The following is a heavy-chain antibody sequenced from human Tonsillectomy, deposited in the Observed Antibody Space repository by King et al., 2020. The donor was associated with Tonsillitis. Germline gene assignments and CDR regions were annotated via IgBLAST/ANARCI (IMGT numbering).Heavy chain of an antibody. CDR3: ARSRGYCTNGVCHNWFDP. Sequence: LQLQESGPGLVKPSETLSLTCTVSGGSISSSSYYWGWIRQPPGKGLEWIGSIYYSGSTYYNPSLKSRVTISVDTSKNQFSLKLSSVTAADTAVYYCARSRGYCTNGVCHNWFDPWGQGTLVTVSS. J-gene: IGHJ5*02. CDR1: GGSISSSSYY. CDR2: IYYSGST. V-gene: IGHV4-39*01. D-gene: IGHD2-8*01.